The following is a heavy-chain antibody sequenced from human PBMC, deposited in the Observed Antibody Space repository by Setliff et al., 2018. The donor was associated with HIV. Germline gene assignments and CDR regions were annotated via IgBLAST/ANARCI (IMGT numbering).Heavy chain of an antibody. CDR1: GFKIKDYG. Sequence: GGSLRLTCAGSGFKIKDYGIHWVRQGPGKGLEWVSGLDWRGVIIGYGDRAKGRFTISRDIVTNSLYLQMNSLRAEDTAVYYCAREIQNCGANHWYCYMDVWGKGTTVTVSS. V-gene: IGHV3-9*01. CDR3: AREIQNCGANHWYCYMDV. D-gene: IGHD4-17*01. J-gene: IGHJ6*03. CDR2: LDWRGVII.